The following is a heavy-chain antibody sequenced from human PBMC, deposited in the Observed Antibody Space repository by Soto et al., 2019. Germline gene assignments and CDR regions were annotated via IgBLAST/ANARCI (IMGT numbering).Heavy chain of an antibody. J-gene: IGHJ6*02. CDR3: ARGAHNFPYYYYYYGMDV. Sequence: SETLSLTCTVSGVSVSSGSYYWSWIRQPPGKGLEWIGYIYYSGSTNYNPSLKSRVTISVDTSKNQFSLKLSSVTAADTAVYYCARGAHNFPYYYYYYGMDVWGQGTTVTVSS. V-gene: IGHV4-61*01. CDR2: IYYSGST. CDR1: GVSVSSGSYY.